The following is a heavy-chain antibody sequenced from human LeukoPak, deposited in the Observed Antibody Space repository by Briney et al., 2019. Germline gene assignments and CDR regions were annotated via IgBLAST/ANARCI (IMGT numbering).Heavy chain of an antibody. CDR1: GYTLTSYG. Sequence: ASVKVSCKASGYTLTSYGISWVRQAPGQGLEWMGWISAYNGNTNYAQKLQGRVTMTTDTSTSTAYMELRSLRSDDTAVYYCAREKVVINAFDIWGQGTMVTVSS. J-gene: IGHJ3*02. CDR2: ISAYNGNT. V-gene: IGHV1-18*01. D-gene: IGHD3-22*01. CDR3: AREKVVINAFDI.